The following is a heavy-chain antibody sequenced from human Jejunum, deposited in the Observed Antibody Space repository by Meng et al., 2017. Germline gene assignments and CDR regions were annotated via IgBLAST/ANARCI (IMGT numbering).Heavy chain of an antibody. CDR2: IWYDERSE. V-gene: IGHV3-33*01. Sequence: GESLKISCAASGFPFTTYGMNWRRQAPGKGLERVAMIWYDERSESYAASVKGRFTISRDNSKNTPYLQMNSLRVEDTAVYYCARGPGSGTYFSWFDPWGQGNLVNGAS. CDR3: ARGPGSGTYFSWFDP. J-gene: IGHJ5*02. D-gene: IGHD3-10*01. CDR1: GFPFTTYG.